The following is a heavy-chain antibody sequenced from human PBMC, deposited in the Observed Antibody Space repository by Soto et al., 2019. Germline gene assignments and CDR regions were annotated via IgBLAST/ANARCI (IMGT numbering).Heavy chain of an antibody. CDR2: IIPLFRKP. D-gene: IGHD4-4*01. J-gene: IGHJ6*02. Sequence: QVQLVQSGAEMMEPGSSVKVSCKTSGGTFSSSAISWLRQAPGQGLEWMGGIIPLFRKPDYAQKFQGRVKIAAKEYTNTTYTGRSSLRSEDTAVYYCARDNDRLQLGGNYYYILDVWGQGTTITVSS. CDR3: ARDNDRLQLGGNYYYILDV. CDR1: GGTFSSSA. V-gene: IGHV1-69*12.